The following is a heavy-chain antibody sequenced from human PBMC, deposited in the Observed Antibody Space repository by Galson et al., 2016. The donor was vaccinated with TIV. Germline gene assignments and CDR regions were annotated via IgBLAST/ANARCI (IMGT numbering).Heavy chain of an antibody. Sequence: SLRLSCAASGFTFNNYAMHWVRQAPGKGLEWVSGISGSGGITYIAESVKGRFAISRDNSRDTLYLQLNSLRAEDTAVYYCANRRNYGGDALESWGQGTMVTVSS. V-gene: IGHV3-23*01. J-gene: IGHJ3*02. CDR3: ANRRNYGGDALES. CDR2: ISGSGGIT. CDR1: GFTFNNYA. D-gene: IGHD4-23*01.